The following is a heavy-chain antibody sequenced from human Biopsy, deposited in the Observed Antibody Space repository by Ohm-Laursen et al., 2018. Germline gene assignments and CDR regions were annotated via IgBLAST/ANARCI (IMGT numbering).Heavy chain of an antibody. Sequence: SSVKVSCKTSGYTFTGYHVHWVRQAPGQGLEWMGWINAKTGDTNYAQKFQGRVTMTRDTSISTAYVDLSSLRSDDTAVYYCTRGSYYYDSLAYYYWFDPWGQGTLVTVSS. CDR2: INAKTGDT. D-gene: IGHD3-22*01. J-gene: IGHJ5*02. V-gene: IGHV1-2*02. CDR1: GYTFTGYH. CDR3: TRGSYYYDSLAYYYWFDP.